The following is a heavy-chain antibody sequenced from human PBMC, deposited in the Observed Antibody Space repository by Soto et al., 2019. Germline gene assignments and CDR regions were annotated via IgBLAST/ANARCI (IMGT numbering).Heavy chain of an antibody. CDR2: IYYSGST. D-gene: IGHD2-15*01. J-gene: IGHJ4*02. Sequence: SETLSLTCTVSGGSISSSSYYWGWIRQPPGKGLEWIGSIYYSGSTYYNPSLKSRVTISVDTSKNQFSLKLSSVTAADTAVYYCARMVAKYCSGGSCYSPYWGQGTLVTVSS. V-gene: IGHV4-39*01. CDR3: ARMVAKYCSGGSCYSPY. CDR1: GGSISSSSYY.